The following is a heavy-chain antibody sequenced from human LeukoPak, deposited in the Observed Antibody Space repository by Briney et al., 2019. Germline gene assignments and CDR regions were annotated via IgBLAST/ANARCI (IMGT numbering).Heavy chain of an antibody. V-gene: IGHV3-33*01. CDR3: ARDMSGRGAFYY. CDR2: IWYDGSNK. J-gene: IGHJ4*02. CDR1: GFTFSSYG. D-gene: IGHD3-10*02. Sequence: GGSLRLSCAASGFTFSSYGMHWVRQAPGKGLEWVAVIWYDGSNKYYADSVKGRFTISRDNSKNTPYLQMNSLRAEDTAVYYCARDMSGRGAFYYWGQGTLVTVSS.